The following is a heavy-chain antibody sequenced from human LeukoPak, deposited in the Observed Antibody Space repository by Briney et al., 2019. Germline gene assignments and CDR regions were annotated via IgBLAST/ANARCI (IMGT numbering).Heavy chain of an antibody. Sequence: ASVKVSCKASGGTFSSYAISWVRQAPGQGLEWMGRIIPILGIANYAQKFQGRVTITADKSTSTAYMELRSLRSDDTAVYYCARDWTPLRGDGSGDWGQGTLVTVSS. CDR2: IIPILGIA. CDR1: GGTFSSYA. CDR3: ARDWTPLRGDGSGD. D-gene: IGHD2-21*02. V-gene: IGHV1-69*04. J-gene: IGHJ4*02.